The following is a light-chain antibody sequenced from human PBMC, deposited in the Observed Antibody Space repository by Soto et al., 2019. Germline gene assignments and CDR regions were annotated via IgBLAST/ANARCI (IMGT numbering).Light chain of an antibody. CDR2: ATS. CDR1: QSIRTY. J-gene: IGKJ4*01. CDR3: HQTSNIPFT. V-gene: IGKV1-39*01. Sequence: DIQMTQSPSSLSASVGDRVTITCRASQSIRTYLNWYQQKQGKAPKLLIYATSSLQSGVPSRFSGSGSGADFTLSISSLQAEDFATYYCHQTSNIPFTFGGGTKVEN.